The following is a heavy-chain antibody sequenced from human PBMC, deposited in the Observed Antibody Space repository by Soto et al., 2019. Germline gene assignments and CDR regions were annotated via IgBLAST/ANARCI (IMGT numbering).Heavy chain of an antibody. Sequence: ASVKVSCKASGYTFTDHFFHWVRQAPGQGLEWMGWINPNSGGTNYAQKFQGRVTMTRDTSISTAYMELSRLRSDDTAVYYCARSSSWVYYDSSGYYDYWGQGTLVTVSS. V-gene: IGHV1-2*02. D-gene: IGHD3-22*01. CDR2: INPNSGGT. CDR1: GYTFTDHF. CDR3: ARSSSWVYYDSSGYYDY. J-gene: IGHJ4*02.